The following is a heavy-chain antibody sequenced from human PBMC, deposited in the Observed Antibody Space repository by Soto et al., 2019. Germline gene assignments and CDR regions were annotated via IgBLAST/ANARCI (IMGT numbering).Heavy chain of an antibody. Sequence: EVQLLESGGGLVQPGGSLRLSCAASGFTFPSYGMTWVRQSPGKGLEWVSSIIGSAGSTYYADFVKGRFTISRDNSKNTVYQQMNSLRAEDTAVYYCAKDSLRIYDFWSGTGNWFDPWGQGTLVTVSS. CDR2: IIGSAGST. V-gene: IGHV3-23*01. CDR3: AKDSLRIYDFWSGTGNWFDP. D-gene: IGHD3-3*01. J-gene: IGHJ5*02. CDR1: GFTFPSYG.